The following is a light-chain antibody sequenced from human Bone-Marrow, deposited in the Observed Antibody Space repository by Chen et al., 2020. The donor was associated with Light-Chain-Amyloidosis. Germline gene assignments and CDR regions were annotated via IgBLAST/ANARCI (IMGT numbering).Light chain of an antibody. Sequence: DIQMTQSPSSLSASVGDRVTITCRASQSINSYLNWYQQKPGKAPKLLIYAASSLQSGVPSRFSGSGSGTDFTLTISSLQPEDFATYYCQQSYSTPRFGGGTKVEIK. CDR2: AAS. J-gene: IGKJ4*01. V-gene: IGKV1-39*01. CDR3: QQSYSTPR. CDR1: QSINSY.